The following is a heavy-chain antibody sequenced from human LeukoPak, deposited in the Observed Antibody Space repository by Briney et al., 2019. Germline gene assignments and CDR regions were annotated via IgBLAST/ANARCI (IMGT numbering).Heavy chain of an antibody. CDR1: GFTLSGYS. V-gene: IGHV3-74*01. Sequence: GGSLRLSCAASGFTLSGYSMNWVRQAPGKGLVWVSRINSDGSSTSYADSVKGRFTISRDNAKNTLYLQMNSLRAEDTAVYYCAKAPPYYYDSSGYWYYFDYWGQGTLVTVSS. CDR3: AKAPPYYYDSSGYWYYFDY. J-gene: IGHJ4*02. CDR2: INSDGSST. D-gene: IGHD3-22*01.